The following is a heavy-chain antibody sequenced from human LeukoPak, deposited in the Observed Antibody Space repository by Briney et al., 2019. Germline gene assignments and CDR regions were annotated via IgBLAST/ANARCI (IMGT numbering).Heavy chain of an antibody. Sequence: PSETLSLTCAVSGYSISSGYHWDWIRQPPGKGLEWIGSIHHSGSTYYNPSLKSRVTISVDTSKNQFSLKLSSVTAADTAVYYCGRINWNPDYWGQGTLVTVSS. V-gene: IGHV4-38-2*01. D-gene: IGHD1-1*01. CDR3: GRINWNPDY. CDR1: GYSISSGYH. CDR2: IHHSGST. J-gene: IGHJ4*02.